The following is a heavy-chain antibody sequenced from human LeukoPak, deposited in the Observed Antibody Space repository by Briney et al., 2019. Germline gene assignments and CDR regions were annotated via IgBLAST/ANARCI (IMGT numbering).Heavy chain of an antibody. CDR2: INHSGST. J-gene: IGHJ6*02. Sequence: SETLSLTCAVYGGSFSGYYWSWIRQPPGKGLEWIGEINHSGSTNYKPSLKSRVTISVDTSKNQFSLKLSAVTAADTAVYYCARGSVRCSSTSCYASRYYYYGMDVWGQGTTVTVSS. V-gene: IGHV4-34*01. D-gene: IGHD2-2*01. CDR1: GGSFSGYY. CDR3: ARGSVRCSSTSCYASRYYYYGMDV.